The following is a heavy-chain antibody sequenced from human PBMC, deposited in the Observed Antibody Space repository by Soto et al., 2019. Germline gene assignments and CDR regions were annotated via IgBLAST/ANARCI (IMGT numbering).Heavy chain of an antibody. CDR2: ISAYNGNT. V-gene: IGHV1-18*01. J-gene: IGHJ5*02. Sequence: GASVKVSCKASGYTFTSYGISWVRQAPGQGLEWMGWISAYNGNTNYAQKFQGRVTMTTDTSTSTAYMELRSLRSDDTAVYYCARDRHMWLHNGVCCNWFDPWGQGTLVTVSS. CDR3: ARDRHMWLHNGVCCNWFDP. CDR1: GYTFTSYG. D-gene: IGHD2-8*01.